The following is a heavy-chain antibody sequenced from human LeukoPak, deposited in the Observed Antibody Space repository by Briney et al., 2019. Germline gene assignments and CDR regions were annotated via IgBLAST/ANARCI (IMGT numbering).Heavy chain of an antibody. V-gene: IGHV3-30-3*01. CDR2: ISYDGSNK. CDR3: ASAQYCSSTSCYEPYYYYGMDV. Sequence: GRSLRLSCAASGFTFSSYAMHWVRQAPGKGLEWVAVISYDGSNKYYADSVKGRFTISRDNSKNTLYLQMNSLRAEDTAVYYCASAQYCSSTSCYEPYYYYGMDVWGQGTTVTVSS. D-gene: IGHD2-2*01. CDR1: GFTFSSYA. J-gene: IGHJ6*02.